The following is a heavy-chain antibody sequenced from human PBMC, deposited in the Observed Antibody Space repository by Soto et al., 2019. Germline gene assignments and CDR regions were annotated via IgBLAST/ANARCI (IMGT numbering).Heavy chain of an antibody. J-gene: IGHJ4*02. Sequence: QVQLVQSGAEVKKPGASVKVSCKASGYTFTGYYMHWVRQAPGQGLEWMGWINPNSGGTNYAQKFQGWVTMTRDTSISTAYMELSRLRSDDTAVYYCARGGGYSGGWLEPHDYDYWGQGTLVTVSS. CDR2: INPNSGGT. CDR3: ARGGGYSGGWLEPHDYDY. V-gene: IGHV1-2*04. D-gene: IGHD6-19*01. CDR1: GYTFTGYY.